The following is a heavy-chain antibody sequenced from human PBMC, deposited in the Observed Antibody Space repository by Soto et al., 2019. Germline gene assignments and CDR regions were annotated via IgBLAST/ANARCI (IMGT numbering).Heavy chain of an antibody. D-gene: IGHD6-19*01. CDR3: AKGKTSGWYYFDY. Sequence: PGGSLRLSXVASGFTFSNYAMSWVRQAPGKGLEWVSGISASGRDTYYADSVKDRFTISRDSFKNTLYLQMNSLRAEDTGTYYCAKGKTSGWYYFDYWGQGALVTVSS. V-gene: IGHV3-23*01. CDR1: GFTFSNYA. J-gene: IGHJ4*02. CDR2: ISASGRDT.